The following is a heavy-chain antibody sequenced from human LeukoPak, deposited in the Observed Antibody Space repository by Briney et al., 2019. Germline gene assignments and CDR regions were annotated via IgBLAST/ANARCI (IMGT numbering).Heavy chain of an antibody. V-gene: IGHV4-34*01. CDR3: ARVTRFNQFGELWFDY. CDR1: GGSFSSYY. D-gene: IGHD3-10*01. CDR2: ITHSGST. J-gene: IGHJ4*02. Sequence: SETLSLTGAVYGGSFSSYYWSWIRQPPGKGLEWIGEITHSGSTHYNPSLKSRVTISLDTSKSQFSLKLSSVTAADTAVYYCARVTRFNQFGELWFDYWGQGTLLTVSS.